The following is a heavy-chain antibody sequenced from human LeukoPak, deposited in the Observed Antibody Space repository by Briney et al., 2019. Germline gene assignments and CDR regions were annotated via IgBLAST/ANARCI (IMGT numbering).Heavy chain of an antibody. CDR2: IYHGGST. CDR1: GYSISSGYY. V-gene: IGHV4-38-2*02. D-gene: IGHD3-10*01. J-gene: IGHJ3*02. Sequence: SETLSLTCTVSGYSISSGYYWGWIRQPPGKGLEWIGSIYHGGSTYYNPSLKSRVTISVDTSKNQFSLKLSSVTAADTAVYYCARDPYGSGTIAGAFDIWGQGTMVTVSS. CDR3: ARDPYGSGTIAGAFDI.